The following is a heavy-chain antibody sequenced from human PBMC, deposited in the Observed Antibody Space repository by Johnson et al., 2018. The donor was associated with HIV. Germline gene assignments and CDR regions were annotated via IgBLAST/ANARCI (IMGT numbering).Heavy chain of an antibody. J-gene: IGHJ3*02. D-gene: IGHD3-22*01. CDR2: SSSNGGST. V-gene: IGHV3-20*04. CDR1: GFTFDDYG. CDR3: ARDQYYDSSAAVGAFDI. Sequence: VQLVEPGGVVVRPGGSLRLSCAASGFTFDDYGMSWVRQAPGEGLEWVSGSSSNGGSTEYATSVKGRFTISRDNSKNTLYLQMGSLRAEDMAVYYCARDQYYDSSAAVGAFDIWGQGTMVTVSS.